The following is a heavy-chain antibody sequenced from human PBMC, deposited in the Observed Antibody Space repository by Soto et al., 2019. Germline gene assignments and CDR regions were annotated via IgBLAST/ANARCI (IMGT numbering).Heavy chain of an antibody. CDR2: IYYSGST. J-gene: IGHJ6*04. D-gene: IGHD1-1*01. Sequence: SETLSLTCTVSGGSISSGGYYWSWIRQHPGKGLEWIGYIYYSGSTYYNPSLKSRVTISVDTSKNQVSLKLSSVTAADTAVYYWARAGYKLLHPYYWGMDVWGKGTRVTVSS. CDR3: ARAGYKLLHPYYWGMDV. CDR1: GGSISSGGYY. V-gene: IGHV4-31*03.